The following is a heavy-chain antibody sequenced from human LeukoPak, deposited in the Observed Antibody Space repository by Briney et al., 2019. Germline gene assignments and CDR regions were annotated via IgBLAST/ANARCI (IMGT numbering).Heavy chain of an antibody. Sequence: ASVKVSCKASGYTFTGYYMHWVRQAPGQGLEWMGWINPNGGGTNYAQKFQGRVTMTRDTSISTAYMELSRLRSDDTAVYYCARGPVVVPAAPFDYWGQGTLVTVSS. V-gene: IGHV1-2*02. J-gene: IGHJ4*02. D-gene: IGHD2-2*01. CDR3: ARGPVVVPAAPFDY. CDR2: INPNGGGT. CDR1: GYTFTGYY.